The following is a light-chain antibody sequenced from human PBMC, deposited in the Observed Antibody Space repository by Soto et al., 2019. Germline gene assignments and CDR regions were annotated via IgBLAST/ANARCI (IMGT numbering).Light chain of an antibody. V-gene: IGLV2-14*03. CDR3: NSYTSSSTYV. J-gene: IGLJ1*01. CDR1: SSDVGGFNY. Sequence: QSVLTQPASVSGSPGQSITISCTGTSSDVGGFNYVSWYQQHPGKAPKLMIYDVTNRPSGVPYRFSGSKSGNTASLTISGLQAEDEADYYCNSYTSSSTYVFGTGTKVTV. CDR2: DVT.